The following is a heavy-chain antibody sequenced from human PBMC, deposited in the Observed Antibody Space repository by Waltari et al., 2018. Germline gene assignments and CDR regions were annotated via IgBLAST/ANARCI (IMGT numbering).Heavy chain of an antibody. CDR2: ISPSGGST. D-gene: IGHD1-26*01. V-gene: IGHV1-46*01. Sequence: QVQLVQSGAEVKKPGASVKISCKTSEYTFTSSYIHWVRQAPGQGLEWMGIISPSGGSTIYAQQFQGRVTMTRDTSTSTVYMELSSLRSEDTAVYYCASSGSYSHRTRMDVWGQGTKVTVSS. CDR3: ASSGSYSHRTRMDV. J-gene: IGHJ6*02. CDR1: EYTFTSSY.